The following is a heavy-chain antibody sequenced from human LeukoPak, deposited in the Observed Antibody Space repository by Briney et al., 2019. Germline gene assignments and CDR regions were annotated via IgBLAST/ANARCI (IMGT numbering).Heavy chain of an antibody. J-gene: IGHJ4*02. V-gene: IGHV3-30*18. CDR3: AKSVDDGDYVPDY. Sequence: HPGRSLRLSCAASGFTFSSYGMHWVRQALGKGLEWVAVISYDGSNKYYADSVKGQFTISRDNSKNTLYLQMNSLRAEDTAVYYCAKSVDDGDYVPDYWGQGTLVTVSS. CDR1: GFTFSSYG. CDR2: ISYDGSNK. D-gene: IGHD4-17*01.